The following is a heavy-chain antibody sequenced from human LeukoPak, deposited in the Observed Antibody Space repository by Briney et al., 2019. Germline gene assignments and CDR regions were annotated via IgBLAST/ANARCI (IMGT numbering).Heavy chain of an antibody. D-gene: IGHD1-1*01. J-gene: IGHJ4*02. CDR2: IYYSGTT. CDR1: GGSISSSTYH. Sequence: SETLSLTCTVSGGSISSSTYHWGWTRQPPGKGLEWIGSIYYSGTTYSNPSLNSRVTISRDTSKNTLYLQMNNLRTEDTAVYYCAKDGGTVCHVINYSFDSWGQGTLVTVSS. CDR3: AKDGGTVCHVINYSFDS. V-gene: IGHV4-39*01.